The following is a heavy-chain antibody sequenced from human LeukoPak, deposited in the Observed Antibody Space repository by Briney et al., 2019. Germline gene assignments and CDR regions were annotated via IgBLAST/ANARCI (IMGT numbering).Heavy chain of an antibody. CDR1: GGSISSSSYY. Sequence: NPSETLSLTCTVSGGSISSSSYYWGWIRQPPGKGLEWIGSIYYSGSTYYNPSLKSRVTISVDTSKNQFSLKLSSVTAADTAVYYCARAPIDFLSWFDPWGQGTLVTVSS. V-gene: IGHV4-39*07. J-gene: IGHJ5*02. CDR3: ARAPIDFLSWFDP. CDR2: IYYSGST. D-gene: IGHD3-3*01.